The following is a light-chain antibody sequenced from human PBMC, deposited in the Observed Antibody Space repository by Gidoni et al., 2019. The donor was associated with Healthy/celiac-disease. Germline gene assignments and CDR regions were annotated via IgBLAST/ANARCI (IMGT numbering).Light chain of an antibody. CDR2: GAS. Sequence: EIVLTQSPGTLSLSPGERATLSCRASQSVSSSYLAWYQQKPGQAPRLLIYGASSRATGIPDRFRGSGSGTDFTLTISRLETEDFAVYYCQQYGSSPFTIGPGTKVDIK. CDR3: QQYGSSPFT. J-gene: IGKJ3*01. CDR1: QSVSSSY. V-gene: IGKV3-20*01.